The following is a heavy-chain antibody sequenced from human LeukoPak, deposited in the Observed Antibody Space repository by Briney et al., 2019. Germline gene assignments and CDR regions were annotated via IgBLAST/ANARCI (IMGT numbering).Heavy chain of an antibody. CDR1: GGSISSSSYY. V-gene: IGHV4-39*02. CDR2: IYYSGST. J-gene: IGHJ4*02. Sequence: SETLSLTCTVSGGSISSSSYYWGWIRQPPGKGLEWIGSIYYSGSTYYNPSLKSRVTISVDTSKNQFSLKLNSVTATDTAVYYCAREGSINSPIDYWGQGTLVTVSS. D-gene: IGHD4-23*01. CDR3: AREGSINSPIDY.